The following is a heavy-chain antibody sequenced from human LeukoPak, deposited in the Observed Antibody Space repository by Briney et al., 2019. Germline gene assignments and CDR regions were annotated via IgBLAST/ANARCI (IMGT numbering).Heavy chain of an antibody. CDR2: IYSGGST. V-gene: IGHV3-66*01. J-gene: IGHJ6*02. CDR3: ARDGPFVPYSSSSAGLDV. D-gene: IGHD6-6*01. Sequence: GGSLTRSTAASGFTVSSNYISWVRQAPGKGLEWVSVIYSGGSTYYADSVKDRFTISSDNSKNTLYLQMNSLRAEDTAVYYCARDGPFVPYSSSSAGLDVWGQGAPNTVSS. CDR1: GFTVSSNY.